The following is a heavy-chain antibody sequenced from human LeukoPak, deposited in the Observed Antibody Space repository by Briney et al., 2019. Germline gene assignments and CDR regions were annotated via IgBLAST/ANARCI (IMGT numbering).Heavy chain of an antibody. J-gene: IGHJ4*02. CDR3: ASLRWGGYDTGAEVGY. CDR2: IIPIFGTA. D-gene: IGHD3-3*01. CDR1: GGXFSSYA. V-gene: IGHV1-69*13. Sequence: ASVKVSCKASGGXFSSYAISWVRQAPGQGLEWMGRIIPIFGTANYAQKFQGRATITADESTRTAYMELSSLRSEDTAVYYCASLRWGGYDTGAEVGYWGQGTLVTVSS.